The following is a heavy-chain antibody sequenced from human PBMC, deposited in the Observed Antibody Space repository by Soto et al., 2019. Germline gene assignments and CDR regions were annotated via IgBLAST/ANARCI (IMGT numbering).Heavy chain of an antibody. CDR2: IYYSGNT. CDR1: GGSVSSGDYY. J-gene: IGHJ5*02. D-gene: IGHD5-18*01. CDR3: ARIPVDTSMIYWLDP. V-gene: IGHV4-61*08. Sequence: LSLTCTVSGGSVSSGDYYWSWIRPPPGKGLEWIGYIYYSGNTNYNPSLKSRVIISVDTSKNLFSLKLTSVTAADTAVYYCARIPVDTSMIYWLDPWGQGTLVTVYS.